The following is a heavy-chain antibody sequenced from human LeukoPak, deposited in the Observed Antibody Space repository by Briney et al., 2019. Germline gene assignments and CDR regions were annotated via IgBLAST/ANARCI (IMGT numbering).Heavy chain of an antibody. J-gene: IGHJ6*03. CDR1: GGSISSSSYY. Sequence: KPSGTLSLTCTVSGGSISSSSYYWGWIRQPPGKGLEWVGSIYYSGSTYYNPSLKSRVTISVDASKNQFSLKLSSVTAACTAVYYCARHVYDFWSGALNGYYYMDVWGKGSTVTVSS. CDR2: IYYSGST. V-gene: IGHV4-39*01. CDR3: ARHVYDFWSGALNGYYYMDV. D-gene: IGHD3-3*01.